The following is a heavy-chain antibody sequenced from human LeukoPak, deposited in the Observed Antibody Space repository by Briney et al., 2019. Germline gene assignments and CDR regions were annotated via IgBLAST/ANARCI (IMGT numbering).Heavy chain of an antibody. Sequence: PGGSLRLSCAASGFTFDTYWMSWVRQAPGKGLEWVANIKQDGSEKYYVDSVKGRFTISRDNAKNSLYLQMNSLRAEDTAVYYCVRYVGPWGQGTLVTVSS. V-gene: IGHV3-7*01. CDR3: VRYVGP. J-gene: IGHJ5*02. CDR2: IKQDGSEK. CDR1: GFTFDTYW. D-gene: IGHD2-2*01.